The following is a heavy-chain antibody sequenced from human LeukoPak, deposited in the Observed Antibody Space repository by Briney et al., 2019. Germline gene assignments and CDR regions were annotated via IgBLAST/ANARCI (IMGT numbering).Heavy chain of an antibody. D-gene: IGHD2-21*02. J-gene: IGHJ4*02. CDR3: ARRKDCGGDCYPIDY. Sequence: PSETLSLTCTVSGGSISSSSYYWGWIRQPPGKGLEWIGSIYYSGSTYYNPSLKSRVTISVDTSKNQFSLKLSSVTAADTAVYYCARRKDCGGDCYPIDYWGQGTLVTVSS. CDR2: IYYSGST. CDR1: GGSISSSSYY. V-gene: IGHV4-39*01.